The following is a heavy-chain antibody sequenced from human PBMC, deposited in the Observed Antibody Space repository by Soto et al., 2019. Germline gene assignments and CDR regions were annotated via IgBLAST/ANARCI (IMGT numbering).Heavy chain of an antibody. Sequence: QEQLQESGPGLVKPSQTLSLTCTVSGGSITSGGYYWSWIRQHPGKGVEWIGDIYYSGSTYYSPSLERRFSMALNTSENESSLKLSAVPPAETAVYYCATVRGGVHFDVWGQGTLIPVPS. J-gene: IGHJ4*02. CDR3: ATVRGGVHFDV. CDR1: GGSITSGGYY. V-gene: IGHV4-31*03. CDR2: IYYSGST. D-gene: IGHD3-10*01.